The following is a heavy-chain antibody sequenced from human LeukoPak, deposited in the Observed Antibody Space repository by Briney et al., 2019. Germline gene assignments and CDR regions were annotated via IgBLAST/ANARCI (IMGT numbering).Heavy chain of an antibody. V-gene: IGHV3-7*05. CDR1: GFTFSRYW. CDR3: ARGEAFCDY. D-gene: IGHD3-3*02. CDR2: IKEDGNKK. Sequence: GGSLRLSCAASGFTFSRYWMTWVRQAPGKGLEWVANIKEDGNKKYYVDSVKGRFTISRDNAKNALYLEMNSLRPEDTAVYFCARGEAFCDYWGQGARVTVSS. J-gene: IGHJ4*02.